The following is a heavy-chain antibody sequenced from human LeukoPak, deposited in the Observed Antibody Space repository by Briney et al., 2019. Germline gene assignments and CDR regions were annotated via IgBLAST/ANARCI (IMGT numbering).Heavy chain of an antibody. CDR2: IYYSGST. J-gene: IGHJ4*02. CDR1: GGSISSGGYY. D-gene: IGHD4-11*01. Sequence: PSETLSLTCTVSGGSISSGGYYWSWIRQHPGKGLEWIGYIYYSGSTYYNPSLKSRVTISVDTSKNQFSLKLSSVTAADTAVYYCARTPMTTGEFDYWGQGTLVTVSS. V-gene: IGHV4-31*03. CDR3: ARTPMTTGEFDY.